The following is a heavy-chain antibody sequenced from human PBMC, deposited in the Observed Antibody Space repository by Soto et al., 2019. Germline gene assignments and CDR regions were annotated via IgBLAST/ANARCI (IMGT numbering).Heavy chain of an antibody. CDR1: GFTFSDYC. J-gene: IGHJ4*02. CDR3: VRDNGGTFDY. D-gene: IGHD2-8*01. Sequence: QVQLVECGGGSDKPVGSLRLSCAASGFTFSDYCMAWIRQDPGKGLEWESYVRSRSITTNYADSVQGRFTISRDDAMYSLYLQMNSLPAEDTAVYYCVRDNGGTFDYGCQGTLGTVSS. CDR2: VRSRSITT. V-gene: IGHV3-11*05.